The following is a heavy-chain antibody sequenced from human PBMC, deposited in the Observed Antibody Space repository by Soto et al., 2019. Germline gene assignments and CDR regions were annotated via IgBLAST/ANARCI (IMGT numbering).Heavy chain of an antibody. CDR3: ARKYRAYYYGMDV. CDR2: IYYSGST. J-gene: IGHJ6*02. Sequence: SETLSLTCPVSGGSISSSSYYWGWIRQPPGKGLEWIGSIYYSGSTYYNPSLKSRVTISVDTSKNQFSLKLSSVTAADTAVYYCARKYRAYYYGMDVWGQGTTVTVSS. D-gene: IGHD2-2*01. CDR1: GGSISSSSYY. V-gene: IGHV4-39*01.